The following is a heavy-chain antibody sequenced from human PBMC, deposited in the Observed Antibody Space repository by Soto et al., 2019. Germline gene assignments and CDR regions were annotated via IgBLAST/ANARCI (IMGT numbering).Heavy chain of an antibody. CDR1: GDTFNFYT. V-gene: IGHV1-69*02. Sequence: QVQLVQSGAEVKKPGSSLRVSCKASGDTFNFYTINWVRQAPGLGLEWLGRIIPYLSVSNYAQKFQGRVTITADKSTNTAYMEVRSLRSEDTAMYYCATSFGSGYRAFDYWGQGALVNVSS. CDR2: IIPYLSVS. CDR3: ATSFGSGYRAFDY. J-gene: IGHJ4*02. D-gene: IGHD3-10*01.